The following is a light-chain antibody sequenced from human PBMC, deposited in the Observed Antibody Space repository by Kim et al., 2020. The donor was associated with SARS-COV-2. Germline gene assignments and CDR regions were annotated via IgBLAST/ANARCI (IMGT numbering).Light chain of an antibody. CDR2: AVT. Sequence: QSLANSRTAPSSDISGYNYVSWYQRRTGKAPKPIIYAVTNRPAGVSYRFAGSKSGNTASLTISGLQAKDEADYYCCSYTSSSRLDVFGGGTKLTVL. CDR3: CSYTSSSRLDV. V-gene: IGLV2-14*03. CDR1: SSDISGYNY. J-gene: IGLJ2*01.